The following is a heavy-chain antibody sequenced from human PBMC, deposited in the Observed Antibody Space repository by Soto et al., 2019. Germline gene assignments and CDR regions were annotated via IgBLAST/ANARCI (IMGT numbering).Heavy chain of an antibody. CDR1: GGTFSSYA. J-gene: IGHJ5*02. V-gene: IGHV1-69*01. CDR2: IIPIFGTA. Sequence: QVQLVQSGAEVKKPGSSVKVSCKASGGTFSSYAISWVRQAPGQGLEWMGGIIPIFGTANYAQKFQGRVTITADESTSTAYMELSSLRSEDTAVYYCARVVGKSSGWWWVGWFDPWGQGTLVTVSS. CDR3: ARVVGKSSGWWWVGWFDP. D-gene: IGHD6-13*01.